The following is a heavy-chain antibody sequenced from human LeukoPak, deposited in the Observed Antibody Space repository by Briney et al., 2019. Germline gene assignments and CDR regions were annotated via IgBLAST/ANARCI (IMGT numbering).Heavy chain of an antibody. J-gene: IGHJ4*02. Sequence: GGALSLSCGAPGYTFSLYARKRVPWAPGRGLEWISSLNSGGDDIHYAASVRGRFTISRDDARNTLYLQLSSLRAEDTAVYYCARDTIQPGLIDDWGQGTLVTVSS. V-gene: IGHV3-21*06. CDR2: LNSGGDDI. D-gene: IGHD2-2*01. CDR3: ARDTIQPGLIDD. CDR1: GYTFSLYA.